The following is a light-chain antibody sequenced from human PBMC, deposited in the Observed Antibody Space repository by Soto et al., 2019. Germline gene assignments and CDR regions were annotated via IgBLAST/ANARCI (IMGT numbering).Light chain of an antibody. CDR2: GAS. V-gene: IGKV3-20*01. CDR1: QSVSNNY. CDR3: QQYGSSGT. J-gene: IGKJ1*01. Sequence: EIVLTQSPGTLSLSPGERATLSCRASQSVSNNYLAWYQQKPGQAPRLLIYGASNRATGLPDRFSGSGSGTDFTLTISRLEPEDFEVYYCQQYGSSGTFGQGTKVEIK.